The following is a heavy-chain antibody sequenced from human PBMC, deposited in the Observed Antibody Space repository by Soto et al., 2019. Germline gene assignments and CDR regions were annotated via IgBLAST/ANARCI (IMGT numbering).Heavy chain of an antibody. CDR2: MKPNSGNT. CDR1: GYPFTSYD. V-gene: IGHV1-8*01. CDR3: ARVARWPFDP. J-gene: IGHJ5*02. D-gene: IGHD4-17*01. Sequence: QVQLVQSGAEVKKPGASVKVSCKASGYPFTSYDINWVRQATGQGLEWLGWMKPNSGNTGYAQKFQGRVTMTRNTAISTAYMELSSMRSEDTAVYYCARVARWPFDPWCQGTLVTVST.